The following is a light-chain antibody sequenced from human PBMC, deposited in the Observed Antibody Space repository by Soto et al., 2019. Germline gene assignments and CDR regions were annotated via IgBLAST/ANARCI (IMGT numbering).Light chain of an antibody. Sequence: QSALTQPASVSASPGQSITISCTGTSSDVGGSNFVSWYQQHPGEPPKLIIYDVATRPSGVSNRFSGSKSGSTASLIISRLQPEDEADYYCVSFTSSTTYVFGSGTKVTVL. CDR1: SSDVGGSNF. J-gene: IGLJ1*01. CDR2: DVA. V-gene: IGLV2-14*03. CDR3: VSFTSSTTYV.